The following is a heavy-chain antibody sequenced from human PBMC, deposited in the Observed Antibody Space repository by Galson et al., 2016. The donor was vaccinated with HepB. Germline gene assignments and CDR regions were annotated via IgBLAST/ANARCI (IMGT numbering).Heavy chain of an antibody. V-gene: IGHV4-59*01. D-gene: IGHD6-19*01. Sequence: ETLSLTCTVSAGSISGYYWSWIRQPPGKGLEWVGYIYYSGSTYYNPSLKSRVTMSIDTSKNQFSLKLSSVTAADTAVYYCARGPYGSGWYPFDPWGQGTLVTVSS. CDR1: AGSISGYY. CDR2: IYYSGST. J-gene: IGHJ5*02. CDR3: ARGPYGSGWYPFDP.